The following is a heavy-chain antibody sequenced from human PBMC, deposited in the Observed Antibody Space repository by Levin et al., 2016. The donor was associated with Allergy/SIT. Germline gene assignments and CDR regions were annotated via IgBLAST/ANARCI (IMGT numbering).Heavy chain of an antibody. CDR2: ISYDGSNK. CDR3: AKDAYYYDSSGFFDY. D-gene: IGHD3-22*01. J-gene: IGHJ4*02. V-gene: IGHV3-30*18. Sequence: GGSLRLSCAASGFTFSSYGMHWVRQAPGKGLEWVAVISYDGSNKYYADSVKGRFTISRDNSKNTLYLQMNSLRAEDTAVYYCAKDAYYYDSSGFFDYWGQGTLVTVSS. CDR1: GFTFSSYG.